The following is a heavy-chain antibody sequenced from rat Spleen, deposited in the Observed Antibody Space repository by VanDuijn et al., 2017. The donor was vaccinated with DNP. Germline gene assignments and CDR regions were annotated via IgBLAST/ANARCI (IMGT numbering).Heavy chain of an antibody. J-gene: IGHJ2*01. CDR1: GFTFSDYN. CDR3: ARQMGYYYSGGPLDY. V-gene: IGHV5-7*01. D-gene: IGHD1-1*01. CDR2: ISYDGSST. Sequence: EVQLVESGRGLVQPGESMKLSCAASGFTFSDYNMAWVRQAPKKGLEWVATISYDGSSTYYRDSVKGRFTISRDNAKSTLYLQMDSLRSEDTATYYCARQMGYYYSGGPLDYWGQGVMVTVSS.